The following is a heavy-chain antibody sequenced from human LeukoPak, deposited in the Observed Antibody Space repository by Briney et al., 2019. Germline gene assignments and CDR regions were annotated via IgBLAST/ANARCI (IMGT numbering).Heavy chain of an antibody. D-gene: IGHD3-22*01. J-gene: IGHJ3*02. CDR3: ASRWVGSSGYSRHAFDI. CDR1: GGTFSSYA. Sequence: GSSVKVSCKASGGTFSSYAISWVRQAPGQGLEWMGRIIPIFGTANYALKFQGRVTITTDESTSTAYMELSSLRSEDTAVYYCASRWVGSSGYSRHAFDIWGQGTMVTVSS. CDR2: IIPIFGTA. V-gene: IGHV1-69*05.